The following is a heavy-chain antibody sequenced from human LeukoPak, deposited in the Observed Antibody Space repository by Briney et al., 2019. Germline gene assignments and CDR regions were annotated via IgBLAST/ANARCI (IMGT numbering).Heavy chain of an antibody. D-gene: IGHD3-10*01. J-gene: IGHJ3*02. V-gene: IGHV4-61*01. CDR2: IYYSGST. Sequence: SETLSLTCTVSGGSVSSGSYYWSWIRQPPGKGLEWIGYIYYSGSTNYNPSLKSRVTISVDTSKNQFSLKLSPVTAADTAVYYCARDPSNSRGTMVQGVTPHDAFDIWGQGTMVTVSS. CDR3: ARDPSNSRGTMVQGVTPHDAFDI. CDR1: GGSVSSGSYY.